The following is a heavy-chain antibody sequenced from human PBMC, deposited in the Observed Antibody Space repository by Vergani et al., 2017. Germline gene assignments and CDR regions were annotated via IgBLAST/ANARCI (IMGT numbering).Heavy chain of an antibody. J-gene: IGHJ4*01. CDR2: LSASDRRT. V-gene: IGHV3-23*01. D-gene: IGHD2/OR15-2a*01. Sequence: EVQLLESGGDLVQPGGSLRLSCAASGFTFIMHAMSWVRQAPGKGLEWVSTLSASDRRTHYADSVKGRFTISRDISKNTLFLHMNSLRPEDTAIYYCVXEKIDLGSYFFDSWGHGILVTVSS. CDR3: VXEKIDLGSYFFDS. CDR1: GFTFIMHA.